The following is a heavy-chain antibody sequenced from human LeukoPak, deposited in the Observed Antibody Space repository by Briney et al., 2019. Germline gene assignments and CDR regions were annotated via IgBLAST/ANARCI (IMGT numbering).Heavy chain of an antibody. J-gene: IGHJ5*02. CDR1: GGPFSGYY. Sequence: SETLSLTCAVYGGPFSGYYWSWIRQPPGKGLEWIGEINHSGSTNYNPSLKSRVTISVDTSKNQFSLKLSSVTAADTAVYYCARGGRYSSSWPWGQGTLVTVSS. CDR3: ARGGRYSSSWP. D-gene: IGHD6-13*01. CDR2: INHSGST. V-gene: IGHV4-34*01.